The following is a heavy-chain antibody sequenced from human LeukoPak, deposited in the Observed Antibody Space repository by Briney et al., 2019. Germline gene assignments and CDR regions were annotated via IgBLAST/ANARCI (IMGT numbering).Heavy chain of an antibody. V-gene: IGHV2-70*12. J-gene: IGHJ5*02. Sequence: ESGPTLVNPTQPLTLTRTFPGFSLTTSGMCVSWIRQPPGKALEWLARPVWEDAKYYSTSLKTRLTISKDTSKNQVVLTMTNMDPVDTATYYCAHRPPTIFGVGVVPRGWFDPWGQGTLVTVSS. D-gene: IGHD3-3*01. CDR2: PVWEDAK. CDR3: AHRPPTIFGVGVVPRGWFDP. CDR1: GFSLTTSGMC.